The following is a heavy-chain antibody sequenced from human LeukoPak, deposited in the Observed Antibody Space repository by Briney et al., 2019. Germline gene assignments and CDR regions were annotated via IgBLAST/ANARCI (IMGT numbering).Heavy chain of an antibody. CDR3: AKDLDLGSLAPPPYFDY. D-gene: IGHD3-3*01. V-gene: IGHV3-30*04. CDR2: ISYDGSNK. J-gene: IGHJ4*02. Sequence: GGSLRLSCAASGFTFSGSAMHWVRQAPGKGLEWVAVISYDGSNKYYADSVKGRFTISRDNSKNTLYLQMNSLRAEDTAVYYCAKDLDLGSLAPPPYFDYWGQGTLVTVSS. CDR1: GFTFSGSA.